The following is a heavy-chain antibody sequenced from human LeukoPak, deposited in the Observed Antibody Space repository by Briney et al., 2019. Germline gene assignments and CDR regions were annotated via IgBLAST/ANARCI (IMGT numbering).Heavy chain of an antibody. J-gene: IGHJ2*01. CDR2: INGDGSST. V-gene: IGHV3-74*01. CDR3: AKVDCGSTGCRRFDL. Sequence: PGGSLRLSCAASGFTFSNYWMHWVRQAPGKGLVWVSRINGDGSSTSYADSVKGRFTISRDNSKNTLYLQMNSLRADDTAVYYCAKVDCGSTGCRRFDLWGRGTLLTVSS. CDR1: GFTFSNYW. D-gene: IGHD2-2*01.